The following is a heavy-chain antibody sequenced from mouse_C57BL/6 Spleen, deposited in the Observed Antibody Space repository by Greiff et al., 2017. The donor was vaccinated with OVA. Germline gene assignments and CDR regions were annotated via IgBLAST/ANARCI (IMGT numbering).Heavy chain of an antibody. V-gene: IGHV7-3*01. CDR3: ARSDYYGSSQCAY. D-gene: IGHD1-1*01. Sequence: EVQRVESGGGLVQPGGSLSLSCAASGFTFTDYYMSWVRQPPGKALEWLGFIRNKANGYTTEYSASVKGRFTISRDNSQSILYLQMNALRAEDSATYYCARSDYYGSSQCAYWGQGTLVTVSA. J-gene: IGHJ3*01. CDR2: IRNKANGYTT. CDR1: GFTFTDYY.